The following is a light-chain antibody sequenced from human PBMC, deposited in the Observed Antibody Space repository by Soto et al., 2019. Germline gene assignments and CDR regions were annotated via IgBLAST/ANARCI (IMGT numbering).Light chain of an antibody. J-gene: IGKJ1*01. Sequence: DIQMTQSPSTLSASVGDRVTITCRASQTISSWLAWYQQKPGKAPKLLIYKASSLESGVPSRFSGRGSGTEFTLTISSLQPDDLATYYCQQYNTFWTFGQGTKVEIK. V-gene: IGKV1-5*03. CDR3: QQYNTFWT. CDR2: KAS. CDR1: QTISSW.